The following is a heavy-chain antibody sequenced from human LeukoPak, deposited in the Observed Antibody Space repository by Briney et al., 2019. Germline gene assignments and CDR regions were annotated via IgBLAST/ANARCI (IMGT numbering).Heavy chain of an antibody. V-gene: IGHV3-7*01. CDR3: VRDGGVSGYDLLDY. CDR1: GFIFSNYW. D-gene: IGHD5-12*01. CDR2: INQDGSKE. J-gene: IGHJ4*02. Sequence: PGGSLRLSCTASGFIFSNYWMTWVRQAPGKGLEWVAQINQDGSKEYYIDSVKARFSISRDNARNSLSLQMNSLRAEDTAVYYCVRDGGVSGYDLLDYWGQGMLVTVSS.